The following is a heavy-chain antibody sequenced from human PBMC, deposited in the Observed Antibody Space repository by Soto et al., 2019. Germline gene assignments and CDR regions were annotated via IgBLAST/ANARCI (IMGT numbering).Heavy chain of an antibody. D-gene: IGHD1-26*01. V-gene: IGHV1-18*01. CDR1: GYTFTSYG. CDR3: ARDKVGASVVWFDP. J-gene: IGHJ5*02. Sequence: ASVKVSCKASGYTFTSYGISWVRQAPGQGLEWMGWISAYNGNTNYAQKLQGRATMTTDTSTSTAYMELRSLRSDDTAVYYCARDKVGASVVWFDPWGQGTLVTVSS. CDR2: ISAYNGNT.